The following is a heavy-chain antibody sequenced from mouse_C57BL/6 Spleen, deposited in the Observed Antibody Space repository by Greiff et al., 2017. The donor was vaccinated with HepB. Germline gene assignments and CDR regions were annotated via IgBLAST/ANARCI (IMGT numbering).Heavy chain of an antibody. Sequence: EVQVVESGEGLVKPGGSLKLSCAASGFTFSSYAMSWVRQTPEKRLEWVAYISSGGDYIYYADTVKGRFTISRDNARNTLYLQMSSLKSEDTAMYYCTMSSYYGSGYDYYAMDYLGQRTTVTVSS. CDR2: ISSGGDYI. D-gene: IGHD1-1*01. CDR3: TMSSYYGSGYDYYAMDY. J-gene: IGHJ4*01. CDR1: GFTFSSYA. V-gene: IGHV5-9-1*02.